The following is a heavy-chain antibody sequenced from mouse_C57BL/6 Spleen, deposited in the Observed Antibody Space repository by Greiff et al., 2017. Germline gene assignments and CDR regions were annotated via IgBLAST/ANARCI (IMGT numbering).Heavy chain of an antibody. CDR3: VSGYSKEFAY. D-gene: IGHD2-5*01. J-gene: IGHJ3*01. Sequence: EVKLVESGGGLVQPKGSLKLSCAASGFSFNTYAMNWVRQAPGKGLEWVARIRSKSNNYATYYADSVKDRFTISRDDSESMLYLQMNNLKTEDTAMYYCVSGYSKEFAYWGQGTLVTVSA. V-gene: IGHV10-1*01. CDR1: GFSFNTYA. CDR2: IRSKSNNYAT.